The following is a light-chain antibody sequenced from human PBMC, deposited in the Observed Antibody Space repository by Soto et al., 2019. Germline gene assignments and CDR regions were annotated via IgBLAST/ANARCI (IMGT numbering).Light chain of an antibody. Sequence: QSVLTQPPSVSGAPGQRVTISCTGSSSNIGAGYDVHWYQQLPGTAPKLLIYGNSNRPSGVPDRFSGSKSGTSASLAITGLQDEDGADYYCQSYDISLSGVVFGGGTKLTVL. V-gene: IGLV1-40*01. CDR3: QSYDISLSGVV. J-gene: IGLJ2*01. CDR1: SSNIGAGYD. CDR2: GNS.